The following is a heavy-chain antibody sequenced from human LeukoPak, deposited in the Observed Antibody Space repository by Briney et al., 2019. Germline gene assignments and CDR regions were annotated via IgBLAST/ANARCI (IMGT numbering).Heavy chain of an antibody. CDR1: GLTFSSYA. V-gene: IGHV3-23*01. CDR3: GKDRKSMVRGVMD. Sequence: GGSLRLSCAASGLTFSSYAMSWVRQAPGKGLEWVSGISGSGGSTYYADSVKGRFTISRDNSKNTLYLQMNSLRAEDTAVYYCGKDRKSMVRGVMDWGQGTLVTVSS. CDR2: ISGSGGST. D-gene: IGHD3-10*01. J-gene: IGHJ4*02.